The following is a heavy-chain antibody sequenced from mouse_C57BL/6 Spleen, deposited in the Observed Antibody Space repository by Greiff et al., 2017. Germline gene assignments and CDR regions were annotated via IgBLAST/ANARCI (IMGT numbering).Heavy chain of an antibody. CDR1: GYTFTDYY. V-gene: IGHV1-26*01. J-gene: IGHJ4*01. CDR2: INPNNGGT. CDR3: ARVYYGYDGYYAMDY. Sequence: EVQLQQSGPELVKPGASVKISCKASGYTFTDYYMNWVKQSHGKSLEWIGDINPNNGGTSYNQQFKGKATLTVDKSSSTAYMELRSRTAEDYAVDCCARVYYGYDGYYAMDYWGQGTSVTVSS. D-gene: IGHD2-2*01.